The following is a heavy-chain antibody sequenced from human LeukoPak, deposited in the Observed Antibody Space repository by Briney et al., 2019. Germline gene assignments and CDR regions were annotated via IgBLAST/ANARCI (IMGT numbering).Heavy chain of an antibody. J-gene: IGHJ6*04. V-gene: IGHV3-11*06. CDR2: ISSSSSYT. CDR3: GRGTAIDGGYGMDV. D-gene: IGHD4-23*01. Sequence: GSLRLSCAASGFSFSDYYMSWIRQDPGKGLEWVSYISSSSSYTNYADSVKGRFTISRDNAKNSLYLQMNSLRAEDTAAYYCGRGTAIDGGYGMDVWGKGTTVTVSS. CDR1: GFSFSDYY.